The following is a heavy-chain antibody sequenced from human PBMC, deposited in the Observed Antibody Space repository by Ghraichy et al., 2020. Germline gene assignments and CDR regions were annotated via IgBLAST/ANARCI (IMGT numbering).Heavy chain of an antibody. CDR3: ARHTHQDFWGCHFDF. V-gene: IGHV4-39*01. CDR2: ILYSGST. CDR1: GGSISTNDCY. D-gene: IGHD7-27*01. J-gene: IGHJ4*02. Sequence: SETLSLTCTVSGGSISTNDCYWAWIRQSPGKGLEWIGSILYSGSTYYNPSLKSRVTISVDSSRNQFSLKLSSVTASDTAIYFCARHTHQDFWGCHFDFWGQGTLGTVSS.